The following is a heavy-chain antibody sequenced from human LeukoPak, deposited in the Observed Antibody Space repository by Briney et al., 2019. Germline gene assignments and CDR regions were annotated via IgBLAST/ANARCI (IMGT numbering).Heavy chain of an antibody. J-gene: IGHJ4*02. CDR2: IYYSGST. V-gene: IGHV4-39*07. CDR1: GGSISSSSYY. D-gene: IGHD1-1*01. Sequence: SETLSLTCTVSGGSISSSSYYWGWIRQPPGKGLEWIASIYYSGSTSYNPSIKSRVTISVDTSKNQFSLKLSSVTAADTAVYHCARDRGTWNDDGFDYWGQGTLVTVSS. CDR3: ARDRGTWNDDGFDY.